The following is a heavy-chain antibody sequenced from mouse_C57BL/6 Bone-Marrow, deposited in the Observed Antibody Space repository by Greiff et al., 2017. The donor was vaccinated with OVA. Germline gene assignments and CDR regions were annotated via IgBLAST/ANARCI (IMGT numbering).Heavy chain of an antibody. V-gene: IGHV1-4*01. CDR1: GYTFTSYT. CDR2: INPSSGYT. J-gene: IGHJ3*01. D-gene: IGHD1-1*01. CDR3: ARSNYYGSSYSAWFAY. Sequence: VQLQESGAELARPGASVKMSCKASGYTFTSYTMHWVKQRPGQGLEWIGYINPSSGYTKYNQKFKDKATLTADKSSSTAYMQLSSLTSEDSAVYYCARSNYYGSSYSAWFAYWGQGTLVTVSA.